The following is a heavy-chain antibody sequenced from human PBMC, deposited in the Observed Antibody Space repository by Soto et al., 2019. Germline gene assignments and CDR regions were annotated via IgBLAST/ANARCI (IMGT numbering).Heavy chain of an antibody. CDR1: GYTFTSYG. Sequence: GASVKVSCKASGYTFTSYGISWVRQAPGQGLEWMGWISAYNGNTNYAQKFQGRVTMTTDTSTSTAYMELSSLRSEDTAVYYCARDPYYYDSSGSLYYYGMDVWGQGTTVTVSS. J-gene: IGHJ6*02. CDR3: ARDPYYYDSSGSLYYYGMDV. V-gene: IGHV1-18*01. D-gene: IGHD3-22*01. CDR2: ISAYNGNT.